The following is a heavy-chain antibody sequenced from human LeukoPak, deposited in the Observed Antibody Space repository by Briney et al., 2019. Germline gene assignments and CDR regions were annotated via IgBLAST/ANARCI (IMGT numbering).Heavy chain of an antibody. V-gene: IGHV3-64*01. CDR1: GFTLTNFA. Sequence: GGSLRLSCATSGFTLTNFAMHWVRQAPGKGLEYVSAMSSDGGTTYYANSVKGRFTMSRDKSKNAVYLQMGSLRPDDMAVYYCARGGSLSAYDSWGQGTLVTVS. D-gene: IGHD2/OR15-2a*01. CDR2: MSSDGGTT. CDR3: ARGGSLSAYDS. J-gene: IGHJ4*02.